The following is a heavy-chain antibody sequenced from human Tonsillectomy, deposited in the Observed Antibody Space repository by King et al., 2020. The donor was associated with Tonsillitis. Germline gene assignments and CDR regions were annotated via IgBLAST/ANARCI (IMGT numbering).Heavy chain of an antibody. D-gene: IGHD5-12*01. Sequence: VQLVESGAEVKKPGESLKISCTGSEYSFTTYWIGWVRQMPGKGLEWMGIIYPGDSDTRYSPSFQGQVTISADKSISTAYLQWSSLRASDTAMYYCARIVSLSGDPIDYWGQGTLVTVSS. V-gene: IGHV5-51*03. J-gene: IGHJ4*02. CDR2: IYPGDSDT. CDR1: EYSFTTYW. CDR3: ARIVSLSGDPIDY.